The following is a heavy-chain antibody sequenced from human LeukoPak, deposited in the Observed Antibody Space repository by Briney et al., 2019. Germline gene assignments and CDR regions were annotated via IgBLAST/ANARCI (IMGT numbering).Heavy chain of an antibody. CDR3: ARGRGGYYGSGSQSYSDS. CDR2: ISHDVTNT. Sequence: GRSLRLSCAASGFTFSCHAMYWARQAPAKGLEWVAVISHDVTNTYYAESVKGRFTISRDHSQNTLFLQMTSLSAEDTAVYYCARGRGGYYGSGSQSYSDSWGQGALVTVSS. V-gene: IGHV3-30*04. J-gene: IGHJ5*01. D-gene: IGHD3-10*01. CDR1: GFTFSCHA.